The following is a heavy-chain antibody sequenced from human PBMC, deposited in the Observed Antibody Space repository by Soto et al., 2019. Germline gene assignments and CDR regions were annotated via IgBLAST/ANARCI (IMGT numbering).Heavy chain of an antibody. CDR1: GYTLTELS. CDR3: ATEVGSAAAGDPYYYYGMDV. CDR2: FDPEDGET. Sequence: ASVKVSCKVSGYTLTELSMHWVRQAPVKGLEWMGGFDPEDGETIYAQKFQGRVTMTEDTSTDTAYMELSSLRSEDTAVYYCATEVGSAAAGDPYYYYGMDVWGQGTTVTVSS. D-gene: IGHD6-13*01. V-gene: IGHV1-24*01. J-gene: IGHJ6*02.